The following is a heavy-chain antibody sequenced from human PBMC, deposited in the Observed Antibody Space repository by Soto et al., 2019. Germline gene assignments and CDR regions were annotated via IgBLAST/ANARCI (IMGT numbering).Heavy chain of an antibody. Sequence: ASVKVSCKASGYTFTSYGISWVRQAPGQGLEWMGWISAYNGNTNYAQKLQGRVTMTTDTSTSTAYMELRSLRSDDTAVYYCAIVSGGDCYGPEACAFDIWGQGTMVTVSS. CDR2: ISAYNGNT. V-gene: IGHV1-18*01. CDR1: GYTFTSYG. D-gene: IGHD2-21*01. J-gene: IGHJ3*02. CDR3: AIVSGGDCYGPEACAFDI.